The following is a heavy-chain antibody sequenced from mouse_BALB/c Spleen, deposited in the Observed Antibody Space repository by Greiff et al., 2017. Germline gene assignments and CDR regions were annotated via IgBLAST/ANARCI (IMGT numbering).Heavy chain of an antibody. CDR3: AREGDGYDKEFAY. D-gene: IGHD2-2*01. J-gene: IGHJ3*01. V-gene: IGHV1-20*02. CDR1: GYSFTGYF. CDR2: INPYNGDT. Sequence: EVQLQQSGPELVKPGASVKISCKASGYSFTGYFMNWVMQSHGKSLEWIGRINPYNGDTFYNQKFKGKATLTVDKSSSTAHMELRSLASEDSAVYYCAREGDGYDKEFAYWGQGTLVTVSA.